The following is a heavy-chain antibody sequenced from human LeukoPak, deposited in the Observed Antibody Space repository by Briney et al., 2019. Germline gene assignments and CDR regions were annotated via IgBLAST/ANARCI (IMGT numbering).Heavy chain of an antibody. CDR2: IHSDGTTA. J-gene: IGHJ1*01. Sequence: QPGGSLRLSCTASGFTFSSSWMHWVRHAPGKGLVWVSRIHSDGTTATYADSMKGRFTISRDNAKSTLYLQMNSLRAEDTAIYYCARDETATGKLFQHWGQGTLVTVSS. D-gene: IGHD3-9*01. V-gene: IGHV3-74*01. CDR1: GFTFSSSW. CDR3: ARDETATGKLFQH.